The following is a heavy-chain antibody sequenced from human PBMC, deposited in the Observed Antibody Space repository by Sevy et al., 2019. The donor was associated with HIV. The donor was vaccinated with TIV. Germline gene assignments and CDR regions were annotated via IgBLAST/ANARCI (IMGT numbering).Heavy chain of an antibody. CDR2: FRGNGAI. D-gene: IGHD2-21*01. CDR3: SRGGVVVIGIFDY. V-gene: IGHV3-49*04. CDR1: GATVGDYF. Sequence: GGSLRLSCSVSGATVGDYFINWVRQAPGKGLEWEGFFRGNGAIDYAASVKGRFTISRDDSKPTVYLQMNSLKTEDTAVYYCSRGGVVVIGIFDYWGQGTLVTVSS. J-gene: IGHJ4*02.